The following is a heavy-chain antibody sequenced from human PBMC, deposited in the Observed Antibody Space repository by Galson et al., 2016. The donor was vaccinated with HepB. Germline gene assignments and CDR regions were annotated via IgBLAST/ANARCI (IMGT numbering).Heavy chain of an antibody. J-gene: IGHJ4*02. CDR1: GGSISSGAYY. V-gene: IGHV4-31*03. CDR2: IYDSEST. D-gene: IGHD3-3*01. CDR3: ARGPSPLWSGFYVPTYFDY. Sequence: TLSLTCTVSGGSISSGAYYWSWIRQHPGKGLEWIGYIYDSESTYYNPSLKSRVTISVDTSRNQFSLKLSSVTAADTAIYFCARGPSPLWSGFYVPTYFDYWGQGTLVTVSS.